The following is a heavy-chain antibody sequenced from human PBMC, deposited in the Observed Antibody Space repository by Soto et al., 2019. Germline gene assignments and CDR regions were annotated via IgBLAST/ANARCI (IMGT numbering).Heavy chain of an antibody. CDR3: ARDGDCGGDCYWATKYYYGMDV. V-gene: IGHV1-18*04. CDR2: ISAYDGNT. D-gene: IGHD2-21*02. Sequence: ASVKVSCKASGYTFTSYGITWVRQAPGHGLEWMGWISAYDGNTNYAQKLQGRVTMTTDTSTSTAYMELRSLRSDDTAVYYCARDGDCGGDCYWATKYYYGMDVWGQGTTVTVSS. J-gene: IGHJ6*02. CDR1: GYTFTSYG.